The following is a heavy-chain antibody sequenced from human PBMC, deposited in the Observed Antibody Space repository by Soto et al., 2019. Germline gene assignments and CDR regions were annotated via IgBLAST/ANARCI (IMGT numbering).Heavy chain of an antibody. V-gene: IGHV4-4*02. CDR1: GGSISTSNW. D-gene: IGHD6-13*01. J-gene: IGHJ4*02. CDR2: VYRTGST. CDR3: SRARATIAAAAIFDC. Sequence: QVQLQESGPGLVKPSGTLSLTCAVSGGSISTSNWWSWVRQPPGKGLEWIGEVYRTGSTNYNPSLARRLTITVDKSNTQFSLKLTSVTAADTAVYYSSRARATIAAAAIFDCWGQGTLVTVSS.